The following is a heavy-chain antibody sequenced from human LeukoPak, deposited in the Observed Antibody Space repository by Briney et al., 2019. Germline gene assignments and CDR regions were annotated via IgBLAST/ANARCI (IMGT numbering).Heavy chain of an antibody. CDR3: ARATSRYYYDSSGYPYYFDY. CDR2: IYSGGST. Sequence: GGSLRLSCAASGFTVSRNYMSWVRQAPGKGLEWVSVIYSGGSTYYADSVKGRFTISRDNSKNTLYLQMNSLRAEDTAVYYCARATSRYYYDSSGYPYYFDYWGQGTLVTVSS. J-gene: IGHJ4*02. D-gene: IGHD3-22*01. CDR1: GFTVSRNY. V-gene: IGHV3-66*01.